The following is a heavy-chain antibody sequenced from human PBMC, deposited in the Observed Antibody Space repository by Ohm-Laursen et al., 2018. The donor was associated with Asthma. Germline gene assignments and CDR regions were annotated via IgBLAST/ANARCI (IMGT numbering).Heavy chain of an antibody. CDR1: GFTLSSYA. CDR3: ARDQEEDTIYGMDV. V-gene: IGHV3-30-3*01. D-gene: IGHD3-3*01. J-gene: IGHJ6*02. CDR2: ISYDGSNK. Sequence: SLRLSCAASGFTLSSYAMHWVRQAPGKGLEWVAVISYDGSNKYYADSVKGRFTISRDNSKNTLYLQMNSLRAEDTAVYYCARDQEEDTIYGMDVWGQGTTVTVSS.